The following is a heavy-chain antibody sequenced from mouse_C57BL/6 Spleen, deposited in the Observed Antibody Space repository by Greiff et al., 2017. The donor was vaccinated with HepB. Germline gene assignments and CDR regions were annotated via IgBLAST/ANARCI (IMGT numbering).Heavy chain of an antibody. Sequence: EVQLQQSGPELVKPGASVKISCKASGYTFTDYYMNWVKQSHGKSLEWIGDINPNNGGTSYNQKFKGKATLTVDKSSSTAYMELRSLPSEDSAVYYCARVPLFSWYGYFDVWGTGTTVTVSS. CDR2: INPNNGGT. V-gene: IGHV1-26*01. CDR1: GYTFTDYY. J-gene: IGHJ1*03. D-gene: IGHD6-1*01. CDR3: ARVPLFSWYGYFDV.